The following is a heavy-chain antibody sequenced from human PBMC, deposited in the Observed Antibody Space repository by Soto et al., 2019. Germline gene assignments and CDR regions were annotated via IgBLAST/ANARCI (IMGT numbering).Heavy chain of an antibody. V-gene: IGHV3-30*18. CDR3: AKERGRNRNFAMDV. CDR2: ISYDGSFV. Sequence: GESLKISCVVSGLTFSDYGFHWVRQAPGKGLDWVAAISYDGSFVYYADSVRGRFTISRDNSRNTLDLQMNTLRHEDTAVYYCAKERGRNRNFAMDVWGQGTSVTVSS. J-gene: IGHJ6*02. D-gene: IGHD1-1*01. CDR1: GLTFSDYG.